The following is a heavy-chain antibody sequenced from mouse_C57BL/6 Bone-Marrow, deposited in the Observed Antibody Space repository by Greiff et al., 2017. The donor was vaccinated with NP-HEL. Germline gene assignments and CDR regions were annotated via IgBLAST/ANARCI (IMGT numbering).Heavy chain of an antibody. Sequence: VHVKQSGAELVRPGASVKLSCTASGFNIKDDYMHWVKQRPEQGLEWIGWIDPENGDTESASKFQGKGTITADTSSNTAYLQLSSLTSEDTAVYYCTTGLYAMYYWGQGTSVTVSS. CDR1: GFNIKDDY. CDR2: IDPENGDT. CDR3: TTGLYAMYY. J-gene: IGHJ4*01. V-gene: IGHV14-4*01.